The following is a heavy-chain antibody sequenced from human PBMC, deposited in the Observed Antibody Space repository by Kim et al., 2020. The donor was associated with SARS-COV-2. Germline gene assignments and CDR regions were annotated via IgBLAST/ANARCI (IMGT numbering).Heavy chain of an antibody. J-gene: IGHJ4*02. CDR3: ARDRGNSKTYYFDY. V-gene: IGHV4-39*07. D-gene: IGHD2-21*02. Sequence: NPSLKSRVTISVDTSKNQFSLKLSSVTAADTAVYYCARDRGNSKTYYFDYWGQGTLVTVSS.